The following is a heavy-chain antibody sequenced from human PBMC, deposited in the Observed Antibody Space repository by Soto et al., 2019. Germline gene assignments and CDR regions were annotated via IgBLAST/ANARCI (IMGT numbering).Heavy chain of an antibody. CDR1: GGSISSYY. J-gene: IGHJ5*02. CDR3: ANVQYYYGSGIKAEGWFDP. CDR2: IYYSGST. D-gene: IGHD3-10*01. V-gene: IGHV4-59*01. Sequence: SETLSLTCTVSGGSISSYYWSWIRQPPGKGLEWIGYIYYSGSTNYNPSLKSRVTISVDTSKNQFSLKLSSVTAADTAVYYCANVQYYYGSGIKAEGWFDPWGQGTLVTVSS.